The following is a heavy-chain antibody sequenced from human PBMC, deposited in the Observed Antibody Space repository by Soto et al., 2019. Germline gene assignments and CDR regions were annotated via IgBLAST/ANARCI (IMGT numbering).Heavy chain of an antibody. V-gene: IGHV1-8*01. J-gene: IGHJ6*02. CDR1: GYTFTSYD. D-gene: IGHD5-12*01. CDR3: ARAGDSGYDYGEGGYYGMDV. Sequence: QXQLVQXGAXXKKPGASVKVSCKASGYTFTSYDXXXVRQATGQGLEWMGWMNPNSGNTGYAQKFQGRVTMTRNTSISTAYMELSSLRSEDTAVYYCARAGDSGYDYGEGGYYGMDVWGQGTTVTVSS. CDR2: MNPNSGNT.